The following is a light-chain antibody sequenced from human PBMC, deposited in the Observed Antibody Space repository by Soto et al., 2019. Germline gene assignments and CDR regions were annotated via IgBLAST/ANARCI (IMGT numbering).Light chain of an antibody. CDR3: QQYYSYPPWT. CDR1: QGISSY. J-gene: IGKJ1*01. V-gene: IGKV1-8*01. Sequence: AIRMTQSPSSFSASTGDRVTITCRASQGISSYLAWYQQKPGKAPKLLIYAASTLQSGVPSRFSGSGYGTDFTLTISCLQSEDFATSYCQQYYSYPPWTFGQGTKVEIK. CDR2: AAS.